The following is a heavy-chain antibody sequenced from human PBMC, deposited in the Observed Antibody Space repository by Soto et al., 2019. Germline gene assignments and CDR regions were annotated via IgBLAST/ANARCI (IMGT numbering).Heavy chain of an antibody. CDR3: ARSQGSSTSLEIYYYYYYGMDV. CDR2: IIPISETT. V-gene: IGHV1-69*01. Sequence: QVQLVQSGAEVKKPGSSVKVSCKASGGTFSSYAISWVRQAPGPGLEWGGGIIPISETTTYAQKFQGRVTITADQSTSTAYMEPSSLRSEDTAVYYCARSQGSSTSLEIYYYYYYGMDVWGQGTTVTVSS. CDR1: GGTFSSYA. D-gene: IGHD2-2*01. J-gene: IGHJ6*02.